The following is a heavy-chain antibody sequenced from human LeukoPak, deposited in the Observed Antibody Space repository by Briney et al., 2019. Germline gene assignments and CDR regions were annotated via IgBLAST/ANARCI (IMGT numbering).Heavy chain of an antibody. J-gene: IGHJ2*01. CDR2: IYYSGST. V-gene: IGHV4-59*11. Sequence: SETLSLTCTVSGGSISSHYWSWIRQPPGKGLEWIGYIYYSGSTNYNPSLKSRVTISVDTSKNQFSLKLSSVTAADTAVYYCARGSLRYFDLWGRGTLVTVSS. D-gene: IGHD1-26*01. CDR1: GGSISSHY. CDR3: ARGSLRYFDL.